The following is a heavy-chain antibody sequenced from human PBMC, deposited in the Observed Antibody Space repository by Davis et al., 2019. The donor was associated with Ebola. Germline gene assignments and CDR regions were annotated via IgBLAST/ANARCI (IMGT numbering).Heavy chain of an antibody. CDR3: ARGTDGYNPGGYFDS. CDR2: IIPGDSDT. Sequence: GGSLRLSCKGSGYSFTSYWIVWVRQMPGKGLECMGIIIPGDSDTRYSPSFQGQVTISADKSISTAYLQWSSLKASDTAMYYCARGTDGYNPGGYFDSWGQGTLVTVSS. D-gene: IGHD5-24*01. J-gene: IGHJ4*02. CDR1: GYSFTSYW. V-gene: IGHV5-51*01.